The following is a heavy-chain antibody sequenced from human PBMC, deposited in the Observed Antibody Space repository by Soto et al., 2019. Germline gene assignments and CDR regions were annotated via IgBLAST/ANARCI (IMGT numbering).Heavy chain of an antibody. CDR3: ASPNRGYCSGGSCSPRRYYFDY. D-gene: IGHD2-15*01. CDR1: GNTFARYD. Sequence: GASVKVSCKTSGNTFARYDIKWGRQGTGQGVEWVGWINPNSGNTGYAQKFQGRVTMTRNTSISTAYMELSSLRSEDTAVYYCASPNRGYCSGGSCSPRRYYFDYWGQGTLVTVSS. CDR2: INPNSGNT. J-gene: IGHJ4*02. V-gene: IGHV1-8*01.